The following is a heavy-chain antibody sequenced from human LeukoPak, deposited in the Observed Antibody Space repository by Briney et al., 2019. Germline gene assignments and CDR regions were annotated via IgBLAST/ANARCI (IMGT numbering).Heavy chain of an antibody. CDR3: AREMTYDYYDSSGYPGWFDP. J-gene: IGHJ5*02. V-gene: IGHV1-2*02. D-gene: IGHD3-22*01. CDR1: GYTFTGYY. CDR2: INPNSGGT. Sequence: GASVKVSCKASGYTFTGYYMHWVRQAPGQGLGWMGWINPNSGGTNYAQKFQGRVTMTRDTSISTAYMELSRLRSDDTAVYYCAREMTYDYYDSSGYPGWFDPWGQGTLVTVSS.